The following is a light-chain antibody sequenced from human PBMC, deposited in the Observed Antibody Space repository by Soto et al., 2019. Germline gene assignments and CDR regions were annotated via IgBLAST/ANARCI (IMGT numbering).Light chain of an antibody. CDR1: SSDVGGYNC. CDR2: DVT. CDR3: CSHSASYTFV. Sequence: QSALTQPRSVSGSPGQSVTISCTGTSSDVGGYNCVSWYQQHPGKAPQLIIYDVTQRPSGVPDRFSGSKSGNTASLSISGLQAEDEDDYYCCSHSASYTFVFGAETKVPLL. J-gene: IGLJ1*01. V-gene: IGLV2-11*01.